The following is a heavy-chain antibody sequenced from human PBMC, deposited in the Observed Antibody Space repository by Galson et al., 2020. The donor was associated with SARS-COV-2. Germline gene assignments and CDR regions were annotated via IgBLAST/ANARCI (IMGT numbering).Heavy chain of an antibody. CDR2: INHSGSN. CDR3: ARGRVSSSWYPPRNWFDP. CDR1: GGSFSGYY. V-gene: IGHV4-34*01. Sequence: SETLSLTCAVYGGSFSGYYWSWIRQPPGKGLEWIGEINHSGSNNYNPSLKSRVTISVDTSKNQFSLKLSSVTAADTAVYYCARGRVSSSWYPPRNWFDPWGQGTLVTVSS. D-gene: IGHD6-13*01. J-gene: IGHJ5*02.